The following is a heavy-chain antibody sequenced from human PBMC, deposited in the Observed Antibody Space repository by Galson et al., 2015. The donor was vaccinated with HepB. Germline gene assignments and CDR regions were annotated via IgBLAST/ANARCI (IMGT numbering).Heavy chain of an antibody. J-gene: IGHJ3*02. V-gene: IGHV5-51*03. CDR3: ARLTERGRLGIAVAGTRAFDI. Sequence: QSGAEVKKPGESLKISCKGSGYSFPSYWIGWVRQMPGKGLEWMGIIYPGDSDTRYSPSFQGQVTISADKSISTAYLQWSSLKASDTAMYYCARLTERGRLGIAVAGTRAFDIWGQGTMVTVSS. CDR1: GYSFPSYW. D-gene: IGHD6-19*01. CDR2: IYPGDSDT.